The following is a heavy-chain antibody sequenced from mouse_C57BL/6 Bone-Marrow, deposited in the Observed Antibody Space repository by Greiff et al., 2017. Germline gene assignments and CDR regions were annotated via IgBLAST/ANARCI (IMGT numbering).Heavy chain of an antibody. CDR1: GYTFTSYW. V-gene: IGHV1-64*01. CDR2: IHPNSGST. J-gene: IGHJ1*03. D-gene: IGHD2-4*01. CDR3: AAIPYDYDGRRWYCDG. Sequence: VQLQQPGAELVKPGASVKLSCKASGYTFTSYWMHWVKQRPGQGLEWIGMIHPNSGSTNYNEKFKSKATLTVDKSSSTAYMQLSSLTSEDSAVYYCAAIPYDYDGRRWYCDGWGTGTTVTVSS.